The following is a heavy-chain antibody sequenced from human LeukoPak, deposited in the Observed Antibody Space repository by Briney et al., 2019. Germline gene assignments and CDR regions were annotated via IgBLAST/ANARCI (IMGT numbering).Heavy chain of an antibody. Sequence: GGSLRLSCAASGLTFSSYSTNWVRQAPGKGLEWVSSISSSSSYIYYADSVKGRFTISRDNAKNSLYLQMNSLRAEDTAVYYCARDPWGVVVPAAMEDYWGQGTLVTVSS. CDR3: ARDPWGVVVPAAMEDY. CDR1: GLTFSSYS. J-gene: IGHJ4*02. D-gene: IGHD2-2*01. V-gene: IGHV3-21*01. CDR2: ISSSSSYI.